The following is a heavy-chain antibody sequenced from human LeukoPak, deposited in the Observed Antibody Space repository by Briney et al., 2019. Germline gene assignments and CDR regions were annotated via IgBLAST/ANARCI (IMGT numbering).Heavy chain of an antibody. Sequence: TGGSLRLSCAASGFTFSSYSVNWVRRAPGKGLEWVSSISSSSSYIYYADSVKGRFTISRDNAKNSLYLQMNSLRAEDTAVYYCAREGIVPAARDYYYYYGMDVWGKGTTVTVSS. J-gene: IGHJ6*04. CDR3: AREGIVPAARDYYYYYGMDV. D-gene: IGHD2-2*01. CDR2: ISSSSSYI. CDR1: GFTFSSYS. V-gene: IGHV3-21*01.